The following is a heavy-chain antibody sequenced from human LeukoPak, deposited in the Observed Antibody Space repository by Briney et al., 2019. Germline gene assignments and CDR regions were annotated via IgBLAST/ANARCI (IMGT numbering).Heavy chain of an antibody. V-gene: IGHV1-18*01. J-gene: IGHJ6*02. CDR3: ARGITMYSSSWDLYYYYGMDV. Sequence: GASVKVSCKASGYTFTSYGISWVRQAPGQGLEWMGWISAYNGNTNYAQKLQGRVTMTRNTSISTAYMELSSLRSEDTAVYYCARGITMYSSSWDLYYYYGMDVWGQGTTVTVSS. D-gene: IGHD6-13*01. CDR2: ISAYNGNT. CDR1: GYTFTSYG.